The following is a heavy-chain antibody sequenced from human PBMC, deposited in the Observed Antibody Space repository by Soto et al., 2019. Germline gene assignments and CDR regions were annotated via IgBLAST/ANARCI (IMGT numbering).Heavy chain of an antibody. J-gene: IGHJ4*02. D-gene: IGHD6-19*01. CDR3: GHRTQSSGWGIDY. V-gene: IGHV2-5*02. CDR1: GFSLSTRGVG. CDR2: IYWDDDK. Sequence: QITLKESGPPLVKPTQTLTLTCTFSGFSLSTRGVGVGWIRQPPRKALEWLALIYWDDDKHYSPSLRSRLTITKDTSKNQVVRTMTNMDPVDTAPYYCGHRTQSSGWGIDYWGQGTLVTVSS.